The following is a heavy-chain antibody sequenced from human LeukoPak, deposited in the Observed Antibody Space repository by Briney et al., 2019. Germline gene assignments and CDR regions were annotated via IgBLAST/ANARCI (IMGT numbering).Heavy chain of an antibody. CDR2: IKQDGTET. CDR1: GFTFSNAW. D-gene: IGHD1-1*01. V-gene: IGHV3-7*03. CDR3: ARITPTGSHQFDY. J-gene: IGHJ4*02. Sequence: QPGGSLRLSCTASGFTFSNAWMTWVRQAPGKGLEWVGNIKQDGTETYYVDSVKGRFTISRDNAKNSLYLQMNSLRAEDTAVYYCARITPTGSHQFDYWGQGTLVTVSS.